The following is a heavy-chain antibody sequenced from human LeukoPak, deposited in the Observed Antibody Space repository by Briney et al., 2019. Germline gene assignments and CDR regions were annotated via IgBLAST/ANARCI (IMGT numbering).Heavy chain of an antibody. D-gene: IGHD3-3*01. J-gene: IGHJ1*01. CDR2: IGGSSSYT. CDR1: GFTFSSYS. Sequence: PGGSLRLSCAASGFTFSSYSMSWVRQAPGKGLEWVSSIGGSSSYTYHADSVKGRFTISRDNAKNSLYLQMNSLRAEDTAVYYCARDPVLRFLEVAEYFQHWGQGTLVTVSS. CDR3: ARDPVLRFLEVAEYFQH. V-gene: IGHV3-21*01.